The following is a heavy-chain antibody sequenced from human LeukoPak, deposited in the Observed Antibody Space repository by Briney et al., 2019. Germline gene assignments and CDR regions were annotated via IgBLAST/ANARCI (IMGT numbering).Heavy chain of an antibody. CDR1: GFTFSTYA. Sequence: GGSLRLSCAASGFTFSTYAMSWVRQSPGRRLAWVAAISGSNPGTYHADSVKGRFTISRDNSKNTLHLQMRSLRAEDSAISYCAKASLGHCTGAFCYHFDSWGEGTLVTVSS. V-gene: IGHV3-23*01. J-gene: IGHJ4*02. CDR3: AKASLGHCTGAFCYHFDS. CDR2: ISGSNPGT. D-gene: IGHD2-8*02.